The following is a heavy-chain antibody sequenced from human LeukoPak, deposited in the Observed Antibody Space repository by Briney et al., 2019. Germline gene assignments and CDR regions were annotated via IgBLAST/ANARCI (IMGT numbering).Heavy chain of an antibody. CDR3: ARDRIAAAGNWLDP. Sequence: GGSLRLSCAASGFTFSSYSMNWVRQAPGKGLEWVSSISSSSSYIYYADSVKGRFTISRDNAKNSLYLQMNSLRAEDTAVYYCARDRIAAAGNWLDPWGQGTLVTVSS. CDR1: GFTFSSYS. J-gene: IGHJ5*02. V-gene: IGHV3-21*01. CDR2: ISSSSSYI. D-gene: IGHD6-13*01.